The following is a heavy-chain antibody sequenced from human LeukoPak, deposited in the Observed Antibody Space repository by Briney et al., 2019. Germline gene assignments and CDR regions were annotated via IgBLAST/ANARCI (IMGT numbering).Heavy chain of an antibody. CDR3: ARDLWQHSVGAFDI. D-gene: IGHD6-13*01. J-gene: IGHJ3*02. Sequence: ASVKVSCKASGYTFTGYYMHWVRQAPGQGLEWMGWINPNGGGTNYAQNFQGRVTMTRDTSISTAYMELSRLRSDDTAVYYCARDLWQHSVGAFDIWGQGTMVTVSS. CDR2: INPNGGGT. CDR1: GYTFTGYY. V-gene: IGHV1-2*02.